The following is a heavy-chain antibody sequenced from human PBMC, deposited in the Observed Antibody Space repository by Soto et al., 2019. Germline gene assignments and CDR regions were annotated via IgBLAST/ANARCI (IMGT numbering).Heavy chain of an antibody. V-gene: IGHV1-3*01. D-gene: IGHD6-13*01. Sequence: AASVKVSCKASGYTFTSYAMHWVRQAPGQRLEWMGWINAGNGNTKYSQKFQGRVTITRDTSASTAYMELSSLRSEDTAVYYCARASGIAAAGPAFYYYGMDVWGQGTTVTVSS. CDR1: GYTFTSYA. J-gene: IGHJ6*02. CDR3: ARASGIAAAGPAFYYYGMDV. CDR2: INAGNGNT.